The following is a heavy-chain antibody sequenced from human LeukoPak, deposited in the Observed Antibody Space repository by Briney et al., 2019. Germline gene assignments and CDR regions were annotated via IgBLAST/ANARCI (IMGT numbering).Heavy chain of an antibody. CDR1: GFTFSSYG. CDR3: AKDRTVTTEEWYFDL. Sequence: GSLRLSCAASGFTFSSYGMHWVRQAPGKGLEWVAFIRYDGSNKYYADSVKGRFTISRDNSKNTLYLQMNSLRAEDTAVYYCAKDRTVTTEEWYFDLWGRGTLVTVSS. V-gene: IGHV3-30*02. J-gene: IGHJ2*01. CDR2: IRYDGSNK. D-gene: IGHD4-17*01.